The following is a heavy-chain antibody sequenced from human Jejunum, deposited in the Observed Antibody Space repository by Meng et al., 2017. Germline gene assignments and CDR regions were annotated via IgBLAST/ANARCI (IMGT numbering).Heavy chain of an antibody. CDR1: GSSISSGYY. Sequence: GSLRLSCEVSGSSISSGYYWGWIRQPPGKGLEWIGSIYHSGSSYYNPSLQSRLSISIDTSKNQFSLRLSSVTAADTAVYYCGRDNGKIDYWGQGTLVTVSS. V-gene: IGHV4-38-2*02. CDR2: IYHSGSS. D-gene: IGHD2-8*01. CDR3: GRDNGKIDY. J-gene: IGHJ4*02.